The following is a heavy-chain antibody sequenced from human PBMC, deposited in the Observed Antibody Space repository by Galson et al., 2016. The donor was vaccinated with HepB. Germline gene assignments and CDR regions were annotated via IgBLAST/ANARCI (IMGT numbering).Heavy chain of an antibody. CDR2: IKEDGSDR. CDR3: ARLRGWSFDL. J-gene: IGHJ2*01. CDR1: GFTFSSFW. Sequence: SLRLSCAASGFTFSSFWMTWVRQAPGKGLEWVANIKEDGSDRYYVDSVKGRFTISRDNAQKSLYLQMISLRAEDTAVYYCARLRGWSFDLWGRGTLVTVSS. V-gene: IGHV3-7*01. D-gene: IGHD4-17*01.